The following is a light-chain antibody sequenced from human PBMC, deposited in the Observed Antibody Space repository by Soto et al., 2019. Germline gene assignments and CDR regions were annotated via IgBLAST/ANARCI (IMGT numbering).Light chain of an antibody. CDR2: KAS. CDR1: QTISSW. V-gene: IGKV1-5*03. J-gene: IGKJ1*01. CDR3: QHYNSYSEA. Sequence: DIQMTQSPSTLSGSVGDRVTITCRASQTISSWLAWYQQKPGKAPKLLIYKASTLKSGGPSRFSGSGSGTEFPLTLSSLQPDDFANYYCQHYNSYSEAFGQGTKVELK.